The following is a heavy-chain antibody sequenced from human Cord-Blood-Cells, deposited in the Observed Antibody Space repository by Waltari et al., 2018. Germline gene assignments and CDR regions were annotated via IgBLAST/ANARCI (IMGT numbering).Heavy chain of an antibody. V-gene: IGHV1-69*01. J-gene: IGHJ6*02. D-gene: IGHD3-10*01. CDR2: IIPIFGRA. CDR3: ARMAVRGVIIKYYYYGMDV. Sequence: QVQLVQSGAEVKKPGSSVKVSCKASGGTFSSYAISWVRQAPGHGLEWMGGIIPIFGRANYAQKFQGRVTCTADEPTSTAYMERSSLRSEDTAVYYCARMAVRGVIIKYYYYGMDVWGQGTTVTVSS. CDR1: GGTFSSYA.